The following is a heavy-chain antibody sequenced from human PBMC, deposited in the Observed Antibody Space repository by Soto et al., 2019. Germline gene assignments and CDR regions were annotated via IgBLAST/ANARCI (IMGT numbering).Heavy chain of an antibody. Sequence: GESLKISCKGSGYSFTTYWISWVRQMPGKGLEWMGRVNPSDSYTNYSPSFQGHVTISADKSISTAYLQWSSLKASDTAMYYCARHADYDFWSGYNYYYYGMDVWGQGTTVT. J-gene: IGHJ6*02. CDR3: ARHADYDFWSGYNYYYYGMDV. V-gene: IGHV5-10-1*01. CDR2: VNPSDSYT. CDR1: GYSFTTYW. D-gene: IGHD3-3*01.